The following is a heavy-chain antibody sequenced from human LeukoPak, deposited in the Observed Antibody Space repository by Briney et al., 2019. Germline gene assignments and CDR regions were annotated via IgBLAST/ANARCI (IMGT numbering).Heavy chain of an antibody. CDR1: GGSISSYY. CDR2: IDYSGST. J-gene: IGHJ3*02. CDR3: ARDLTMVRGVVDAFDI. D-gene: IGHD3-10*01. Sequence: PSETLSLTCTVSGGSISSYYWSWIRQPPGKGLEWIGYIDYSGSTNYNPSLKSRVTISVDTSKNQFSLKLSSVTAADTAVYYCARDLTMVRGVVDAFDIWGQGTMVTVSS. V-gene: IGHV4-59*01.